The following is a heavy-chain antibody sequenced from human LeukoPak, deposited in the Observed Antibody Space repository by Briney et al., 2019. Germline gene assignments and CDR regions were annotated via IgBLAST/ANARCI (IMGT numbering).Heavy chain of an antibody. CDR3: ATRGDILTGYPYYFDY. D-gene: IGHD3-9*01. CDR2: ISGSGGST. V-gene: IGHV3-23*01. J-gene: IGHJ4*02. Sequence: GGSLRLSCEASGFSFSNCWMSWVRQAPGKGLEWFSVISGSGGSTYYADSVKGRFTISRDNSKNTLYLQMNSLRAEDTAVYYCATRGDILTGYPYYFDYWGQGTLVTVSS. CDR1: GFSFSNCW.